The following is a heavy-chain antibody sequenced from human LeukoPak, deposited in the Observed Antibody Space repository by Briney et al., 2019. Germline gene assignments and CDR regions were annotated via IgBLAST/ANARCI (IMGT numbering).Heavy chain of an antibody. CDR3: ARKEQQLAFDY. J-gene: IGHJ4*02. Sequence: GASVKVSCKASGYTFTSYGISWGRQAPGQGLEWMGWISAYNGNTHYAQRLQGRVTMTTDTSTSTAYMELRSLRSDDTAMYYCARKEQQLAFDYWGQGTLVTVSS. V-gene: IGHV1-18*04. CDR1: GYTFTSYG. D-gene: IGHD6-13*01. CDR2: ISAYNGNT.